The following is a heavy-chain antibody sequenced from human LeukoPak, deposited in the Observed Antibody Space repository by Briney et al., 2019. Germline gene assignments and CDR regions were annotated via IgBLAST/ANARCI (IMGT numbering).Heavy chain of an antibody. Sequence: GGSLRLSCAASGLTFSSYAMNWVRQGPGKGLEWVSSISGSGITTYYADSVKGRFTISRDNSKNTLYLQMNSLRAEDTAVYYCAILQWLLPYGDYWGQGTLVTVSS. CDR1: GLTFSSYA. D-gene: IGHD6-19*01. CDR3: AILQWLLPYGDY. V-gene: IGHV3-23*01. CDR2: ISGSGITT. J-gene: IGHJ4*02.